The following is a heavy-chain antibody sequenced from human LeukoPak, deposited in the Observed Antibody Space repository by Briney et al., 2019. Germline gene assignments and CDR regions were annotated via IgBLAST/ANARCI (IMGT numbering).Heavy chain of an antibody. CDR2: IYYSGST. CDR3: ARLIVAAAVDY. Sequence: PSETLSLTCTVSGGSISSSSYYWGWIRQPPGKGLEWIASIYYSGSTYYNPSLKRRVTISVDTSKKQFSLKLSSVTAADTGVYYCARLIVAAAVDYWGQGTLVTVS. CDR1: GGSISSSSYY. J-gene: IGHJ4*02. D-gene: IGHD6-13*01. V-gene: IGHV4-39*01.